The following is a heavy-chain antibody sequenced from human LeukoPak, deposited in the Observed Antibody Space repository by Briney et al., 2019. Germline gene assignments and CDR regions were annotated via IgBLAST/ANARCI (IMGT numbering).Heavy chain of an antibody. D-gene: IGHD2-2*01. CDR1: GFTVSTNY. CDR2: IYSGGST. CDR3: ARSPAAMFWYFDL. Sequence: GGSLRLSCAASGFTVSTNYMSWVRQAPGKGLEWVSLIYSGGSTYYADSVKGRFTISRDNSKNTLYLQMNSLRAEDTAVYYCARSPAAMFWYFDLWGRGTLVTVSS. V-gene: IGHV3-66*01. J-gene: IGHJ2*01.